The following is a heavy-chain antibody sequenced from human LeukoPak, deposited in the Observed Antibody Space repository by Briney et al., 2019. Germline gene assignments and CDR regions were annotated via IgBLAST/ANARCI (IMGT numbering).Heavy chain of an antibody. CDR3: AREGPAGSHDY. Sequence: ASVKVSCKASGYTFTSYGISWLRQAPGQGLECMGWISAYNGNTNYAQKLQGRVTMTTDTSTSTVYMELRSLRSDDTAVYYCAREGPAGSHDYWGQGTLVTVSS. CDR1: GYTFTSYG. V-gene: IGHV1-18*01. J-gene: IGHJ4*02. CDR2: ISAYNGNT. D-gene: IGHD1-1*01.